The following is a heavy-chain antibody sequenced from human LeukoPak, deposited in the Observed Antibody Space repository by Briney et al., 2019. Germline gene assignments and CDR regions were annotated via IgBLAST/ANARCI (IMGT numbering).Heavy chain of an antibody. CDR3: AKAPYQWESRGDYYMDV. J-gene: IGHJ6*03. D-gene: IGHD1-26*01. CDR1: GFTFTDYY. CDR2: ISGSGGST. Sequence: GGSLRLSCAASGFTFTDYYMSWVRQAPGKGLEWVSAISGSGGSTYYADSVKGRFTISRDNSKNTLYLQMNSLRAEDTAVYYCAKAPYQWESRGDYYMDVWGKGTTVTVSS. V-gene: IGHV3-23*01.